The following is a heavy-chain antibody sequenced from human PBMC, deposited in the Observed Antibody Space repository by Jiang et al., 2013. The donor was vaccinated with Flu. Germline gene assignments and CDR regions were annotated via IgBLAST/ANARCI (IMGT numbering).Heavy chain of an antibody. D-gene: IGHD6-19*01. CDR1: GYTFTSYA. V-gene: IGHV7-4-1*02. CDR2: INTNTGNP. Sequence: QSGSELKKPGASVKVSCKASGYTFTSYAMNWVRQAPGQGLEWMGWINTNTGNPTYAQGFTGRFVFSLDTSVSTAYLQISSLKAEDTAVYYCARGGSGWNYYYYYGMDVWGQGTTVTVSS. CDR3: ARGGSGWNYYYYYGMDV. J-gene: IGHJ6*02.